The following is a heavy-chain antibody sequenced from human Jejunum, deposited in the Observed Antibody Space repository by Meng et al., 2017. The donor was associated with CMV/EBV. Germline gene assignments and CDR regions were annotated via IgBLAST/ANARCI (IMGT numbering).Heavy chain of an antibody. J-gene: IGHJ4*01. V-gene: IGHV3-23*01. D-gene: IGHD3-10*01. Sequence: SGFTVSNDDMDWVRQEPRKGLEWDSAMRASGDTTNYTHSGKGRFTIARDNSKSTLFMQMGSLRAEDTAVYYCTTDHVSRRLLLLLFWSQGTRVTVSS. CDR2: MRASGDTT. CDR1: GFTVSNDD. CDR3: TTDHVSRRLLLLLF.